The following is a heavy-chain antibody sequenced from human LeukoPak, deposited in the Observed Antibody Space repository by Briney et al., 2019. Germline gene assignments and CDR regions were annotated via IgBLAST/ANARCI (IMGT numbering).Heavy chain of an antibody. D-gene: IGHD3-10*01. CDR3: AKDMVRGVNRYYYYMDV. CDR1: GFTFSSYA. V-gene: IGHV3-30*04. J-gene: IGHJ6*03. Sequence: GGSLRLSCAASGFTFSSYAIHWVRQAPGKGLEWVAIISYDGSNRYYADSVKGRFTISRDNSKNTLYLQMNSLRAEDTAVYYCAKDMVRGVNRYYYYMDVWGKGTTVTISS. CDR2: ISYDGSNR.